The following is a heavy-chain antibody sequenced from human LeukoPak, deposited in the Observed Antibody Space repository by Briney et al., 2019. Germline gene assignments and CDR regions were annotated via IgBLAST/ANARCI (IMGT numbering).Heavy chain of an antibody. V-gene: IGHV3-15*01. Sequence: PGGSLGLSCTASGFTFGDYAMSWVRQAPGKGLEWVGRVKSKADDGTTDYAAPVQGRFTISRDDSKNTLSLQMNSLKTEDTAVYYCATEGGSGSYYGDGAFDMWGQGTMVTVSS. D-gene: IGHD3-10*01. J-gene: IGHJ3*02. CDR1: GFTFGDYA. CDR3: ATEGGSGSYYGDGAFDM. CDR2: VKSKADDGTT.